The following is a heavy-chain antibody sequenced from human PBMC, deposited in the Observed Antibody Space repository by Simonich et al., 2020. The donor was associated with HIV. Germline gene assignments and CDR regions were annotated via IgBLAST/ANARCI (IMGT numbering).Heavy chain of an antibody. CDR1: GFTFDDYA. CDR2: ISWDGDNT. CDR3: AKGARGSSWYYFDY. J-gene: IGHJ4*02. Sequence: EVQLVESGGVVVQPGGSLRLSCAASGFTFDDYAMHWVRQAPGKGLEWGSLISWDGDNTYYADSVKGRFTISRDNSENSLYLQMNSLRAEDTALYYCAKGARGSSWYYFDYWGQGTLVTVSS. D-gene: IGHD6-13*01. V-gene: IGHV3-43D*04.